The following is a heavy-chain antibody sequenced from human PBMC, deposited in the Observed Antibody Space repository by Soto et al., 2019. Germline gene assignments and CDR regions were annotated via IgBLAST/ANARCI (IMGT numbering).Heavy chain of an antibody. V-gene: IGHV4-59*01. CDR3: AGDLKGVWFDP. Sequence: PSETLSLTCTVSGGSISSYYWSWIRQPPGKGLEWIGYIYYSGSTNYNPSLKSQVTISVDTSKNQFSLKLRSVTAADKAVYYCAGDLKGVWFDPWGQGTLVTVSS. CDR1: GGSISSYY. CDR2: IYYSGST. J-gene: IGHJ5*02.